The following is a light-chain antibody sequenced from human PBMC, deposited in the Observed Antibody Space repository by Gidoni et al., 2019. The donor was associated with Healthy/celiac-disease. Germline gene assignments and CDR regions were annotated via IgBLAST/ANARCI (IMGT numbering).Light chain of an antibody. V-gene: IGKV2-28*01. J-gene: IGKJ1*01. CDR2: VGS. CDR3: MQAVKTPRT. Sequence: DLVMTHSLLSLSVTPGEPDPISCRSSQSLLHSNVYNYLDWYLQKPGQSPQLLIYVGSNRATGVPDRFSGSGSGTDFTLKISRVEAEDVGVYYCMQAVKTPRTFGQXTKVEIK. CDR1: QSLLHSNVYNY.